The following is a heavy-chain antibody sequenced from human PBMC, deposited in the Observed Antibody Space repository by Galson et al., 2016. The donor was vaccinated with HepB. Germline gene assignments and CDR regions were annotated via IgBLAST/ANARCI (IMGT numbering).Heavy chain of an antibody. V-gene: IGHV3-53*01. CDR3: ARDTDSRERSDW. CDR2: IYGGGDT. Sequence: SLRLSCAVSGFSVSNNYMSWVRPAPGKGLEWVAVIYGGGDTYYAASLKGRFTISRDNSKNTLYLEMHSLRAEDTAVYYCARDTDSRERSDWWGQGTLVTVSS. D-gene: IGHD3-22*01. J-gene: IGHJ4*02. CDR1: GFSVSNNY.